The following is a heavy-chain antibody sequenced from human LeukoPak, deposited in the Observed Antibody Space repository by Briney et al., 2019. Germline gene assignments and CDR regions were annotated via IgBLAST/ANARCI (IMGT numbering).Heavy chain of an antibody. V-gene: IGHV4-59*01. CDR2: IYYSGST. CDR1: GGSISSYY. J-gene: IGHJ5*02. CDR3: ARVSTMVRGVINWFDP. D-gene: IGHD3-10*01. Sequence: SETLSLTCTVSGGSISSYYWSWIRQPPGKGLEWIGYIYYSGSTNYNPSLKSRVTISVDTSKNQFSLKLSSVTAADTAVYYCARVSTMVRGVINWFDPWGQGTLVTVSS.